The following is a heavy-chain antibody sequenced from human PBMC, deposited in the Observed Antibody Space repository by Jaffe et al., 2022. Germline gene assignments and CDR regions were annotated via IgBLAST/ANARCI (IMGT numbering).Heavy chain of an antibody. CDR2: IYPGDSDT. CDR3: ARRVGTLNSGYDYHNYYYMDV. D-gene: IGHD5-12*01. CDR1: GYSFTSYW. Sequence: EVQLVQSGAEVKKPGESLKISCKGSGYSFTSYWIGWVRQMPGKGLEWMGIIYPGDSDTRYSPSFQGQVTISADKSISTAYLQWSSLKASDTAMYYCARRVGTLNSGYDYHNYYYMDVWGKGTTVTVSS. V-gene: IGHV5-51*03. J-gene: IGHJ6*03.